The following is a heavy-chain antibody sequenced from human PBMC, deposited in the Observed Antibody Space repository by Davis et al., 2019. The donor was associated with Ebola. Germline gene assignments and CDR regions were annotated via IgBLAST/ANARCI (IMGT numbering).Heavy chain of an antibody. J-gene: IGHJ6*02. V-gene: IGHV3-9*01. CDR1: VFTFADYA. D-gene: IGHD4-17*01. CDR2: ISCNSGSI. Sequence: PGGSLRLSCPSSVFTFADYAIHWVRQAPRKGLEWVSGISCNSGSIGYADSVKGRFTISRDNAKNSLYLQMNSLKTEDTAVYYCTTDLVYGDLLYYYYGMDVWGQGTTVTVSS. CDR3: TTDLVYGDLLYYYYGMDV.